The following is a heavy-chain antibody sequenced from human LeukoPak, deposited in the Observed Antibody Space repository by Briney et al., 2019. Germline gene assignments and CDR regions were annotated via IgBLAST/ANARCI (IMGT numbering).Heavy chain of an antibody. D-gene: IGHD1-26*01. J-gene: IGHJ4*02. V-gene: IGHV4-39*01. CDR3: ARRGYNGSYGDDY. CDR1: GGSISSSSYY. Sequence: SETLSLTCTVSGGSISSSSYYWGWIRQPPGKGLEWIGSIYYSGSTYYNPSLKSRVTISVDTSKNQFSLKLSSVTAADTAVYYCARRGYNGSYGDDYWGQGTLVTVSS. CDR2: IYYSGST.